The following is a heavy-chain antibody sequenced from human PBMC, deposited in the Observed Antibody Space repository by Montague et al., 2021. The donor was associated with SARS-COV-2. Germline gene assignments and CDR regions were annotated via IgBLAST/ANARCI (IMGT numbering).Heavy chain of an antibody. CDR1: GGSISTYY. J-gene: IGHJ4*02. V-gene: IGHV4-59*01. CDR2: IYYSGNT. CDR3: ARGPFWSAAPDY. D-gene: IGHD3-3*01. Sequence: SETLSLTCTLSGGSISTYYWNWIRQPPGKGLAWIGYIYYSGNTYYNPSLKSRATISVETSKNQFSLSLTSVTAADTAVYYCARGPFWSAAPDYWGQGILVTVSS.